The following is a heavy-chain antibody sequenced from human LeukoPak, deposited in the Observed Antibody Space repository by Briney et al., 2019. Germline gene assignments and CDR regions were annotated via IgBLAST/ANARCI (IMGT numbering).Heavy chain of an antibody. D-gene: IGHD5-12*01. CDR3: ARAASGYRHFDY. J-gene: IGHJ4*02. CDR2: IYSGGST. Sequence: GGSLRLSCTASGFTVSRNYMSWVRQAPGKGLEWVSFIYSGGSTYYADSVKGRFTITRDISKNTLYLHMNSLRAEDTAVYYCARAASGYRHFDYWGQGTLVTVSS. V-gene: IGHV3-53*01. CDR1: GFTVSRNY.